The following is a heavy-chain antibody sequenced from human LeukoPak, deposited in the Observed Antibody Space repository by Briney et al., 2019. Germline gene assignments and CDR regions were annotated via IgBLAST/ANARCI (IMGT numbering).Heavy chain of an antibody. Sequence: GGSLRLSCAASGFTFSNYWMIWVRQAPGQGLEWVANIKQDGSDKSYVDSVKGRYTISRDNAKNSLYLQMNSLRVEDTAVYYCARARTSGDEALAGNYWGQGTLVTVSS. CDR1: GFTFSNYW. CDR3: ARARTSGDEALAGNY. J-gene: IGHJ4*02. V-gene: IGHV3-7*01. D-gene: IGHD6-19*01. CDR2: IKQDGSDK.